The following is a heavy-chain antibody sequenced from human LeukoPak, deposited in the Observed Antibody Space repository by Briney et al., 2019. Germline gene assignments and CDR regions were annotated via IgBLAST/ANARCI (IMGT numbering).Heavy chain of an antibody. CDR3: ARVGCSGGSCRPYYYYAMDV. J-gene: IGHJ6*02. D-gene: IGHD2-15*01. CDR2: IWYDGSNK. Sequence: GGSLRLSCAASGFTFSSYGMHWVRQAPGKGLEWVAVIWYDGSNKYYAESVKGRFTISRDNSKNTLYLQMNSLRAEDTAVYYCARVGCSGGSCRPYYYYAMDVWGQGTSVTVSS. V-gene: IGHV3-33*01. CDR1: GFTFSSYG.